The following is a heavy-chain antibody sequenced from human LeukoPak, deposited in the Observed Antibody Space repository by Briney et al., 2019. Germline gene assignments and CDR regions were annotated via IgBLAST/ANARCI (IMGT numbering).Heavy chain of an antibody. CDR2: INPSGGST. Sequence: GASVKVSCKASGYAFTSYYMHWVRQAPGQGLEWMGIINPSGGSTSYAQKFQGRVTMTRDTSTSTVYMELSSLRSEDTAVYCCARAGAYYDSSGYYLYAFDIWGQGTMVTVSS. D-gene: IGHD3-22*01. CDR1: GYAFTSYY. V-gene: IGHV1-46*01. CDR3: ARAGAYYDSSGYYLYAFDI. J-gene: IGHJ3*02.